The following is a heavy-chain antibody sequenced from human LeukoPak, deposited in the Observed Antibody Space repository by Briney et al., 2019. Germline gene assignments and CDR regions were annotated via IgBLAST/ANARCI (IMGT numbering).Heavy chain of an antibody. CDR3: AKDRSPVVVAATSFDY. CDR2: INPGGSSI. Sequence: PGGSLRLSCAASGFTFSSYWMHWVLQVPGKGLVWVARINPGGSSITYADSVKGRFTISRDNAKNTLYLQMNSLRAEDTAVYYCAKDRSPVVVAATSFDYWGQGTLVTVSS. V-gene: IGHV3-74*01. D-gene: IGHD2-15*01. J-gene: IGHJ4*02. CDR1: GFTFSSYW.